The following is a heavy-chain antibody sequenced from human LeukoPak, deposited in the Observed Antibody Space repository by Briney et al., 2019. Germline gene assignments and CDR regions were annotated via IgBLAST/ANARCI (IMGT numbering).Heavy chain of an antibody. Sequence: SETLSLTCTVSGGSISGYYWGWIRQPPGKGLEWIGYIYYSGSTNYNPSLKSRVTISVDTSKNQFSLKLSSVTAADTAVYYCARTMVRGVSPYGMDVWGQGTTVTVSS. D-gene: IGHD3-10*01. CDR2: IYYSGST. CDR3: ARTMVRGVSPYGMDV. J-gene: IGHJ6*02. V-gene: IGHV4-59*08. CDR1: GGSISGYY.